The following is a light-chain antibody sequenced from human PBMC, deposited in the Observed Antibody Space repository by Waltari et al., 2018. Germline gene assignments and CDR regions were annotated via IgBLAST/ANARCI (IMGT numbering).Light chain of an antibody. J-gene: IGLJ2*01. CDR2: DVS. Sequence: QSALTQPASVSGSPGQSVTIFCTGTSNDVGGYNSVSCYQEHPGQAPRVIIYDVSDRPAGVSARFSGSKSGNTASLTISGLQAEDEADYYCSSQSSNNVVLFGGGTKLTVL. CDR1: SNDVGGYNS. CDR3: SSQSSNNVVL. V-gene: IGLV2-14*01.